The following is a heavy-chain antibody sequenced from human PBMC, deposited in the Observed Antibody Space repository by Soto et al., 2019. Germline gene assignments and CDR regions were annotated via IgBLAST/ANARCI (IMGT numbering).Heavy chain of an antibody. J-gene: IGHJ4*02. D-gene: IGHD6-19*01. CDR1: GFNFSSYS. V-gene: IGHV3-21*01. Sequence: PVGSLRLSCAASGFNFSSYSMNWVRQAPGKGLEWVSSISSSSTYIYYGDSVKGRFTISRDNAKNSLYLQMNSLRAEDTAVYYCARYSNVWYLDSWGQGTLVTVSS. CDR3: ARYSNVWYLDS. CDR2: ISSSSTYI.